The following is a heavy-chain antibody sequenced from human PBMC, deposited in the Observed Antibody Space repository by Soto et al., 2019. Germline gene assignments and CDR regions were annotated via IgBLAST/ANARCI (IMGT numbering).Heavy chain of an antibody. Sequence: EVPLLESGGGLVQPGGSLRLSCAASGFSFNNYAMSWVRQAPGKGLEWVSSISGSGGGTYYADSLKGRFTISRDNSKSTLYLQVNSLRAEDTAVYYCAKTLGDFASGIPPFDYGGQGTLVTVSS. CDR2: ISGSGGGT. J-gene: IGHJ4*02. CDR3: AKTLGDFASGIPPFDY. CDR1: GFSFNNYA. V-gene: IGHV3-23*01. D-gene: IGHD1-26*01.